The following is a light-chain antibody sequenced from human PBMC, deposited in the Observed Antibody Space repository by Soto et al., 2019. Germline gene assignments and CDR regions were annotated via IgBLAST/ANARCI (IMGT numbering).Light chain of an antibody. CDR2: WAS. J-gene: IGKJ1*01. CDR3: QQYYSIPWT. V-gene: IGKV4-1*01. CDR1: QNILYSSNNKNY. Sequence: DIVMTQSPDSLAVSLGERATINCKSSQNILYSSNNKNYLAWYQHKLGQPPRLLIYWASTRDSGVPDRFSGSGSGTDFTLTINSLQPEEVAGYYCQQYYSIPWTFGQGTKVEIK.